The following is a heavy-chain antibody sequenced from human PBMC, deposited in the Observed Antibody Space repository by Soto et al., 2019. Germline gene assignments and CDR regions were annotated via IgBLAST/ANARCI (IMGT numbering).Heavy chain of an antibody. CDR2: THHSGST. Sequence: PSETLSLTCAVNGGSLSGNYWGWIRQPPGKGLEWIGETHHSGSTAYNPSLKSRVTISVDTSRNQFSLKLNSVTAADTAVYYCARTTAAIHLNYWSQGTLVTVSS. D-gene: IGHD2-21*02. V-gene: IGHV4-34*01. J-gene: IGHJ4*02. CDR3: ARTTAAIHLNY. CDR1: GGSLSGNY.